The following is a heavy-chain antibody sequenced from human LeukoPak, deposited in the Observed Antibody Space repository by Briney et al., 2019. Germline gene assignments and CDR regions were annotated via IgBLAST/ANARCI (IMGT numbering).Heavy chain of an antibody. CDR1: GGTFSSYA. Sequence: SVKVSCKASGGTFSSYAISWVRQAPGQGLEWMGGIIPIFGTANCAQKFQGRVTITTDESTSTAYMELSSLRSEDTAVYYCAGGEMATSTHVSLDYWGQGTLVTVSS. V-gene: IGHV1-69*05. CDR3: AGGEMATSTHVSLDY. J-gene: IGHJ4*02. D-gene: IGHD5-24*01. CDR2: IIPIFGTA.